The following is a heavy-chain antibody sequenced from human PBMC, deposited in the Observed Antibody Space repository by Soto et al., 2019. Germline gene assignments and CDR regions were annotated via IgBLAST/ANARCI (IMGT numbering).Heavy chain of an antibody. CDR2: IIPILGIA. V-gene: IGHV1-69*02. Sequence: QVQLVQSGAEVKKPGSSVKVSCKASGGTFSSYTISWVRQAPGQGLEWMGRIIPILGIANYAQKFQGRVTITADKSTITAYMELSSLRSEDTAVYYCARASIAAAGPYGMDVWGQGTTVTVSS. CDR1: GGTFSSYT. D-gene: IGHD6-13*01. J-gene: IGHJ6*02. CDR3: ARASIAAAGPYGMDV.